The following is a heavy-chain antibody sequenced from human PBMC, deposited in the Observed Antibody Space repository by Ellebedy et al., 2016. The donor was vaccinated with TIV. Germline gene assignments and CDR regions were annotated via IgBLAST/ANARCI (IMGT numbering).Heavy chain of an antibody. J-gene: IGHJ4*02. CDR2: ISANGGTT. D-gene: IGHD3/OR15-3a*01. CDR3: ARRSTDFAFDS. Sequence: GESLKISCAASGFTFSTYPMNWVRQAPGKGLEWVSMISANGGTTYYADSVKGRFTISRDNSKNTLFLQMSSLRAEDTAVYCCARRSTDFAFDSWGQGTLVTVSS. CDR1: GFTFSTYP. V-gene: IGHV3-23*01.